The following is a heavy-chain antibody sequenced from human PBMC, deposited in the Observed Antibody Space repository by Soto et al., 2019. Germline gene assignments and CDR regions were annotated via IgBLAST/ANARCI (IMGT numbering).Heavy chain of an antibody. CDR3: AREKGSSGLDY. D-gene: IGHD6-19*01. J-gene: IGHJ4*02. CDR1: GFTFSSYG. V-gene: IGHV3-33*01. Sequence: QVQLVESGGGVVQPGRSLRLSGAASGFTFSSYGMHWVRQAPGKGLEWVAVIWYDGSNKYYADSVKGRFTISRDNSKNTLYLQMNSLRAEDTAVYYCAREKGSSGLDYWGQGTLVTVSS. CDR2: IWYDGSNK.